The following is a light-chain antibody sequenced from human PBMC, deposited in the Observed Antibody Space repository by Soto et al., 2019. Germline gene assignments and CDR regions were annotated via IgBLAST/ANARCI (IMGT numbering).Light chain of an antibody. CDR3: QQRRSWPET. CDR2: DTS. J-gene: IGKJ2*01. V-gene: IGKV3-11*01. Sequence: EIVLTQSPATLSLSPGERATLSCRASQGLSSHLAWYQQKPGQAPRLLIYDTSHRARGIPVRFSGSGSGSDFTLTISSLQPDDSAVYYCQQRRSWPETFGQGTKLEI. CDR1: QGLSSH.